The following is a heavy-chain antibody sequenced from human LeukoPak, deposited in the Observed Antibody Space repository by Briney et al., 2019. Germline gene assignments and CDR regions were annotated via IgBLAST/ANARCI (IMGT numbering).Heavy chain of an antibody. CDR3: ARGPTERLWFNY. J-gene: IGHJ4*02. CDR2: ISSNGGST. Sequence: GGSLRLSCAASGYTFSSYAMHWVRQAPGKGLEYVSAISSNGGSTYYANSVKGRFTISRDNSKNTLYLQMGSLRAEDMAVYYCARGPTERLWFNYWGQGTLVTVSS. CDR1: GYTFSSYA. D-gene: IGHD3-10*01. V-gene: IGHV3-64*01.